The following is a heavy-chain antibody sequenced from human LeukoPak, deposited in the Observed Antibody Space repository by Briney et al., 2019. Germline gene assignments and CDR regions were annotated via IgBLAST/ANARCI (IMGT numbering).Heavy chain of an antibody. D-gene: IGHD2-21*01. CDR1: GGTFSSYA. V-gene: IGHV1-18*01. J-gene: IGHJ4*02. CDR2: ISAYNGNT. Sequence: ASVKVSCKASGGTFSSYAISWVRQAPGQGLEWMGWISAYNGNTNYAQKLQGRVTMTTDTSTSTAYMELRSLRSDDTAVYYCARCADCEAPWPTFDYWGQGTLVTVSS. CDR3: ARCADCEAPWPTFDY.